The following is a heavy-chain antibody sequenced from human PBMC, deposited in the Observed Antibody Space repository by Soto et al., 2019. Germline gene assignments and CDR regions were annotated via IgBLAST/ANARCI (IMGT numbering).Heavy chain of an antibody. CDR3: ARVIHFWSGSTYYYYGMDV. CDR1: GGSISSGGYS. J-gene: IGHJ6*02. CDR2: IYHIGST. D-gene: IGHD3-3*02. Sequence: SASRSLTCAVSGGSISSGGYSWSWIRQPPGKGLKWIWYIYHIGSTYYNPSLKSRVTISVDRSKNQFSLKLSSVTAADTAVYYCARVIHFWSGSTYYYYGMDVWGQGTTVTVSS. V-gene: IGHV4-30-2*01.